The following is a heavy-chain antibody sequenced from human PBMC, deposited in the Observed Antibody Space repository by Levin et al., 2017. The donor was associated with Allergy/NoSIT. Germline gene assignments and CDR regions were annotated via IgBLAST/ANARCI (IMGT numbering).Heavy chain of an antibody. D-gene: IGHD3-22*01. CDR1: GGSISNYY. V-gene: IGHV4-59*01. Sequence: SETLSLTCTVSGGSISNYYWSWIRQPPGKGLEWIGYIDYSGSTNYNPSLKSRVTISVDTSKNQFSLKLSSVTAADAAVYYCARYDSSGLIFDFWGQGTLVTVSS. CDR2: IDYSGST. J-gene: IGHJ4*02. CDR3: ARYDSSGLIFDF.